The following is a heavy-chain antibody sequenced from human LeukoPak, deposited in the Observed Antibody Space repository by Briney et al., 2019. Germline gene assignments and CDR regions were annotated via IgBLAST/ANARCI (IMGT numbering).Heavy chain of an antibody. CDR2: IYASGSI. CDR3: ARVTDPRYNYFDP. Sequence: SETLSRNITSAAGFIISDHCSFIQHPAGHLLHWIGRIYASGSINYNPSLKSRATMSVDTSKNQLSLKLTSVTAADTAVYYCARVTDPRYNYFDPWGQGTLVTVSS. CDR1: AGFIISDH. D-gene: IGHD2-21*02. J-gene: IGHJ5*02. V-gene: IGHV4-4*07.